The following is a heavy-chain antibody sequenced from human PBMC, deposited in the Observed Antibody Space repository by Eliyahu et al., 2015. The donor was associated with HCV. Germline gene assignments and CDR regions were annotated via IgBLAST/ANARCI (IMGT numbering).Heavy chain of an antibody. V-gene: IGHV3-15*01. J-gene: IGHJ6*02. Sequence: FSCAASGFTFSNAWMSWVRQAPGKGLEWVGRIKSKTDGGTTDYAAPVKGRFTISRDDSKNTLYLQMNSLKTEDTAVYYCTTDGKRIAARRYYGMDVWGQGTTVTVSS. CDR3: TTDGKRIAARRYYGMDV. CDR2: IKSKTDGGTT. D-gene: IGHD6-6*01. CDR1: GFTFSNAW.